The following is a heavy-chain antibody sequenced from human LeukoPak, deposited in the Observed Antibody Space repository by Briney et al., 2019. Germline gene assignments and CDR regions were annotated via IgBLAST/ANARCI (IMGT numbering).Heavy chain of an antibody. CDR2: IYYSGST. J-gene: IGHJ4*02. Sequence: SETLSLTCTVPGGSISSYYWSWIRQPPGKGLEWIGYIYYSGSTNYNPSLKSRVTISVDTSKNQFSLKLSSVTAADTAVYYCAARVGATPRGAPHYFDYWGQGTLVTVSS. CDR1: GGSISSYY. V-gene: IGHV4-59*08. CDR3: AARVGATPRGAPHYFDY. D-gene: IGHD1-26*01.